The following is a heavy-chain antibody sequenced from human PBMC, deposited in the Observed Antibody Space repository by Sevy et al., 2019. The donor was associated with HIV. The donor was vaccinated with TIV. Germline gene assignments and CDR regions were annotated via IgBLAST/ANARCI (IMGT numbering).Heavy chain of an antibody. CDR2: IYYSGST. CDR3: ARRGYDILTGPNYFDY. V-gene: IGHV4-39*01. J-gene: IGHJ4*02. CDR1: GGSISSSSYY. D-gene: IGHD3-9*01. Sequence: SETLSLTCTVSGGSISSSSYYWGWIRQPPGKGLEWIGSIYYSGSTYYNPSLKSRVTISVDTSKNQFSLKLSSVTAADTAVYYCARRGYDILTGPNYFDYWGQGTLVTVSS.